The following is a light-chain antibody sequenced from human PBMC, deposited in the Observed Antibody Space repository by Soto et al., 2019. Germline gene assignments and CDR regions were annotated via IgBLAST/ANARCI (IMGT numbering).Light chain of an antibody. J-gene: IGLJ3*02. CDR1: SSDVGGYNY. Sequence: QSALTQPPSASGSPGQSVTISCTGTSSDVGGYNYVSWYQQHPGKAPKFMIYEVNKRPSGVPDRFSGSKSGNTASLTVSGLQAEDEANYYCSPYAGSNNLVFGGGTKLTVL. CDR3: SPYAGSNNLV. V-gene: IGLV2-8*01. CDR2: EVN.